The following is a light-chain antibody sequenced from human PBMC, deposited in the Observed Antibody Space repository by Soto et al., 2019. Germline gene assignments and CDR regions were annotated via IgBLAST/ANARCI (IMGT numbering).Light chain of an antibody. CDR2: AAS. V-gene: IGKV1-17*01. CDR1: QDIRTD. J-gene: IGKJ1*01. CDR3: LQHNAYPWA. Sequence: DIQMTQSPSSLSASIGDRVTITCRASQDIRTDLVWYQQKPGKAPNRLIYAASTLQSGVQSRFSGSGSGTQFTLTISSLQPEDFATYYCLQHNAYPWAFGPGTEVEV.